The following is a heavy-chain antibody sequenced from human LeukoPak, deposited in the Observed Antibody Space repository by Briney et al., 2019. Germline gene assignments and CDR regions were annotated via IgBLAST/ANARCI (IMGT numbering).Heavy chain of an antibody. Sequence: SETLSLTCTVSGGSISSGSYYWSWIRQPAGKGLEWIGRIYTSGSTNYNPSLKSRVTISVDTSKNQFSLKLSSVTAADTAVYYCARQWGLEVYYFDYWGQGTLVTVSS. V-gene: IGHV4-61*02. CDR3: ARQWGLEVYYFDY. J-gene: IGHJ4*02. D-gene: IGHD1-26*01. CDR2: IYTSGST. CDR1: GGSISSGSYY.